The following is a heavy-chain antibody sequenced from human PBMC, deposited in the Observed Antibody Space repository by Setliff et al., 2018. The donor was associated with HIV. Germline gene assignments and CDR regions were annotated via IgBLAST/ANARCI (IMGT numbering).Heavy chain of an antibody. CDR3: ARARYRSSWYPLGY. CDR2: IYYSGST. V-gene: IGHV4-59*11. Sequence: SETLSLTCTVSGGSISSHYWSWIRQPPGKGLEWIGYIYYSGSTNYNPSLKSRVTISADTSKNQLSLKLSSVTAADTALYYCARARYRSSWYPLGYWGQGTLVTVSS. D-gene: IGHD6-13*01. J-gene: IGHJ4*02. CDR1: GGSISSHY.